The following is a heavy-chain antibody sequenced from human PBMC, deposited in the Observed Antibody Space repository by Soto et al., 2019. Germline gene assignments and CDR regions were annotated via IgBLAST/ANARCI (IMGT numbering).Heavy chain of an antibody. CDR1: GFTFDDYA. CDR3: AKDMRPYSSSWYEGWFDP. V-gene: IGHV3-9*01. J-gene: IGHJ5*02. CDR2: ISWNRGSI. D-gene: IGHD6-13*01. Sequence: EVQLVESGGGLVQPGRSLRLSCAASGFTFDDYAMHWVRQAPGKGLEWVSGISWNRGSIGCAVSVKGRFTISRDKAKNSVYMQMNSLRAEDTALYYCAKDMRPYSSSWYEGWFDPLGQGTLVTVSS.